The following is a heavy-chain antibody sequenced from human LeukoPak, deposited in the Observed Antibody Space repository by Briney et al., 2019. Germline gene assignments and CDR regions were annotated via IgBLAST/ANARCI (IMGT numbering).Heavy chain of an antibody. CDR1: AFTFSSYS. D-gene: IGHD1-26*01. J-gene: IGHJ6*03. Sequence: PGGSLRLSCAASAFTFSSYSMNWVRQAPGKGLEWVSSISSSGSYIYYADSVKGRFTISRDNAKNSLYLQMNSLRAEDTAIYICAKDGGTYPYFLDVWGKGTTVIVSS. CDR3: AKDGGTYPYFLDV. V-gene: IGHV3-21*04. CDR2: ISSSGSYI.